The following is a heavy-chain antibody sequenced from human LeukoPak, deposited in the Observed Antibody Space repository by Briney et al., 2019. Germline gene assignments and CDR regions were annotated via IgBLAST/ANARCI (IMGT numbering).Heavy chain of an antibody. CDR1: DGSISSYY. V-gene: IGHV4-59*01. D-gene: IGHD5-18*01. J-gene: IGHJ5*02. CDR3: ARGGYSYDNWFDP. Sequence: SETLSLTCTVSDGSISSYYWSWIRQPPGKGLEWIGYIYYSGSTNYNPSLKSRVTISVDTSKNQFSLKLSSVTAADTAVYYCARGGYSYDNWFDPWGQGTLVTVSS. CDR2: IYYSGST.